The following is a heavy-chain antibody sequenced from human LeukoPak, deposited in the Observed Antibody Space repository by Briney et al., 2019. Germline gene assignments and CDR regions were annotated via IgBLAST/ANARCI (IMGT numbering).Heavy chain of an antibody. Sequence: GGSLRLSCAASGFTFSSYAMSWVRQAPGKGLELVSAISGSGGSTYYADSVKGRFTISRDNSKNTLYLQMNSLRAEDTAVYYCAKARPGLWFGEPPYFDYWGQGTLVTVSS. D-gene: IGHD3-10*01. CDR2: ISGSGGST. CDR3: AKARPGLWFGEPPYFDY. V-gene: IGHV3-23*01. CDR1: GFTFSSYA. J-gene: IGHJ4*02.